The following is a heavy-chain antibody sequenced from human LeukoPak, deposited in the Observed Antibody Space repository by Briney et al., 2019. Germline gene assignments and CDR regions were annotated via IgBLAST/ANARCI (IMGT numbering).Heavy chain of an antibody. CDR1: GFSVSSNY. V-gene: IGHV3-66*01. D-gene: IGHD5-24*01. CDR3: ARDPTRADANNGADH. CDR2: IYSGGFT. J-gene: IGHJ4*02. Sequence: GGSLRLSCAASGFSVSSNYMSWFRQAPGKGLEWVSVIYSGGFTYYSDSVKGRFTISRDNSKNTLYLQMNSLRAEDTAVYYCARDPTRADANNGADHWGQGTLVTVSS.